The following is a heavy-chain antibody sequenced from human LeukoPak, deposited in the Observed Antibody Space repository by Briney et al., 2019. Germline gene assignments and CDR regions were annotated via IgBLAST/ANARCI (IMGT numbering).Heavy chain of an antibody. CDR2: ISYDGSNK. J-gene: IGHJ4*02. V-gene: IGHV3-30-3*01. CDR1: GFTFSSYA. Sequence: GGSLRLSCAASGFTFSSYAMHWVRQAPGKGLEWVAVISYDGSNKYYADSVKGRFTISKDNSKNTLYLQMNSLRAEDTAVYYCARGSLWLQLDYWGQGTLVTVSS. D-gene: IGHD5-24*01. CDR3: ARGSLWLQLDY.